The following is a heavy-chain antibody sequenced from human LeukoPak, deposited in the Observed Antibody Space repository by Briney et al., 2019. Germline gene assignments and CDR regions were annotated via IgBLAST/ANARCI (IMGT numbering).Heavy chain of an antibody. J-gene: IGHJ4*02. Sequence: ASVKVSCKASGYTFTSYGISWVRQAPGQGLEWMGWISAYNGNTNYAQKLQGRVTMTTDTSTSTAYMELRSLRSDDTAVYYCARSYSGYYLLFLFDYWGQGTLVTVSS. D-gene: IGHD3-22*01. V-gene: IGHV1-18*04. CDR1: GYTFTSYG. CDR2: ISAYNGNT. CDR3: ARSYSGYYLLFLFDY.